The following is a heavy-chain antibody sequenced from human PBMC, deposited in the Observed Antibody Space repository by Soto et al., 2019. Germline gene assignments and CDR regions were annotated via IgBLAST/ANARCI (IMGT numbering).Heavy chain of an antibody. Sequence: SETLSLTCTVSGGSISSYYWSWIRQPPGKGLEWIGYIYYSGSTNYNPSLKSRVTISVDTSKNQFSLKLSSVTAADTAVYYCARTVSDGSSSSLYYYYYMDVWGKGTTVTVSS. J-gene: IGHJ6*03. V-gene: IGHV4-59*01. CDR1: GGSISSYY. CDR2: IYYSGST. CDR3: ARTVSDGSSSSLYYYYYMDV. D-gene: IGHD6-6*01.